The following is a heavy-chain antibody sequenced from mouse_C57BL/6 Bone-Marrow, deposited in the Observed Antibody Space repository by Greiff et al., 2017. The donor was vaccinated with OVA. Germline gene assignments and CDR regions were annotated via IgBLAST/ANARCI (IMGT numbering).Heavy chain of an antibody. Sequence: QVQLQQPGAELVRPGSSVQLSCKASGYTFTSYWLHWVKQRPIQGLEWIGNIDPSDSETHYNQKFKDKATLTVDKSSSTAYMQLSSLTSEDSAVYYCARPYYYGSSSHWYFDVWGTGTTVTVSS. CDR1: GYTFTSYW. CDR3: ARPYYYGSSSHWYFDV. D-gene: IGHD1-1*01. J-gene: IGHJ1*03. V-gene: IGHV1-52*01. CDR2: IDPSDSET.